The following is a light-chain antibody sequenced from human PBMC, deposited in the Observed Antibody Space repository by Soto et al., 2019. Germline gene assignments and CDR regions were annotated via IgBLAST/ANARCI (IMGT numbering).Light chain of an antibody. CDR1: QSVSSY. CDR3: QQRSNWPALT. CDR2: DAS. Sequence: EIVLTQSPATLSLSPGERATLSCRASQSVSSYLAWYQQKPGQAPRLLIYDASNRATGIPARFSGSGSGTDFTLTISSLEPEDFAAYYCQQRSNWPALTFGGGKKVEIK. V-gene: IGKV3-11*01. J-gene: IGKJ4*02.